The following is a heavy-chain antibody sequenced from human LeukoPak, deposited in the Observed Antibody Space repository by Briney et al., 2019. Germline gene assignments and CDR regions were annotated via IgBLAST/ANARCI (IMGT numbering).Heavy chain of an antibody. V-gene: IGHV4-39*07. CDR2: IYYSGST. CDR1: GGSISSSSYY. CDR3: ARVYVGYCSSTSCYEPYWYFDL. Sequence: KASETLSLTCTVSGGSISSSSYYWGWIRQPPGKGLEWIGSIYYSGSTYYNPSLKSRVTISVDTSKNQFSLKLSSVTAADTAVYYCARVYVGYCSSTSCYEPYWYFDLWGRGTLVTVSS. J-gene: IGHJ2*01. D-gene: IGHD2-2*01.